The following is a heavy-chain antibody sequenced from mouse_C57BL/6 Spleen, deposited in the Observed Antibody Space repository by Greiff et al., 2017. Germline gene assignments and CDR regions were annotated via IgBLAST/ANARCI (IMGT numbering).Heavy chain of an antibody. D-gene: IGHD2-5*01. V-gene: IGHV10-1*01. CDR3: VRQDYCSNLFDY. J-gene: IGHJ2*01. CDR1: GFSFSTYA. Sequence: EVQLLESGGGLVQPKGSLKLSCAASGFSFSTYAMNWVRQAPGKGLEWVARIRSKGNNYATYYAVTVKDRCTISRDESESMLYLQMNNMRTEDTAMYDCVRQDYCSNLFDYWGQGTTLTVSS. CDR2: IRSKGNNYAT.